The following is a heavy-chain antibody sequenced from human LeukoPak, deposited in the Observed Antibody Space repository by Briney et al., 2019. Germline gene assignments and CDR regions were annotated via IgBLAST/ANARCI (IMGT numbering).Heavy chain of an antibody. CDR3: ATDFYPLATAPSTTLFDY. D-gene: IGHD2/OR15-2a*01. Sequence: GGSLRPSRAASGFTFSTYYMSCISQPPRKGLEWGSYISISGSTIYYADSAKGRFTISRDNSKNTLYLQMNSLRAEDTAVYYCATDFYPLATAPSTTLFDYWGQGTLVTVSS. CDR1: GFTFSTYY. CDR2: ISISGSTI. V-gene: IGHV3-11*04. J-gene: IGHJ4*02.